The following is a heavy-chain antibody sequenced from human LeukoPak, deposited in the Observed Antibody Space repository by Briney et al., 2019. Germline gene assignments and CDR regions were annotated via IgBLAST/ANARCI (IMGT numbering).Heavy chain of an antibody. CDR3: ARDGGSSWCEYYYYYGMDV. D-gene: IGHD6-13*01. J-gene: IGHJ6*02. CDR2: ISSSSSYI. V-gene: IGHV3-21*01. Sequence: GGSLRLSCAASGFTFSSYSMNWVRQAPGKGLEWVSSISSSSSYIYYADSVKGRFTISRDNAKNSLYLQMNSLRAEDTAVYYCARDGGSSWCEYYYYYGMDVWGQGTTVTVSS. CDR1: GFTFSSYS.